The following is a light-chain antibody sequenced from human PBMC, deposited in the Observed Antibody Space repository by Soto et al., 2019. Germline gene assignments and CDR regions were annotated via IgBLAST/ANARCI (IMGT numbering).Light chain of an antibody. CDR3: GTLDSSLNDVV. J-gene: IGLJ2*01. V-gene: IGLV1-51*01. CDR2: DNN. Sequence: QSVLTQPPSVSAAPGQKVTISCSGSSSNIGNNYVSWYQQLPGTAPKLLIYDNNNRPSGIPDRFSGSKSGTSATLGITGLQTGDEADYYCGTLDSSLNDVVFGGGTKLTVL. CDR1: SSNIGNNY.